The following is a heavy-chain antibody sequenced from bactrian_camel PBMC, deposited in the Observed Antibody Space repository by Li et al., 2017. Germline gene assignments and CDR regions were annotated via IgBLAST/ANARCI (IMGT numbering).Heavy chain of an antibody. CDR1: GITFSRHD. CDR3: VMRSPTIAFWSPYY. Sequence: VQLVESGGGLVQPGGSLRLSCLASGITFSRHDMSWVRQAPGKEVEWVAGITSLPSLFRSTSYADSVKGRFTISRDNAGNTVYLQMNSLNAEDTGMYYCVMRSPTIAFWSPYYWGQGTQVTVS. V-gene: IGHV3S40*01. D-gene: IGHD4*01. J-gene: IGHJ4*01. CDR2: ITSLPSLFRST.